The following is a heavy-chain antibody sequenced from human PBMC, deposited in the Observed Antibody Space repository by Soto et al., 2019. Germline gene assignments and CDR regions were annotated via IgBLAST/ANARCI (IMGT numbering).Heavy chain of an antibody. Sequence: GESLKISCNASGYNFNDYWIGWVRQMPGKGLQWMGIVYPGDSDTRHSPPFQGQVTMSVDKSINTAYLHWSSLKASDTAIYYCIKLPPGYTSAEGFEYWGQGTQVTVSS. D-gene: IGHD6-19*01. CDR1: GYNFNDYW. CDR3: IKLPPGYTSAEGFEY. CDR2: VYPGDSDT. V-gene: IGHV5-51*01. J-gene: IGHJ4*02.